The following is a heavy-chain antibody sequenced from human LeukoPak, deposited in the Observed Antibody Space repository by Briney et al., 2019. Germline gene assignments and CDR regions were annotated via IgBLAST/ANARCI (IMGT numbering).Heavy chain of an antibody. CDR2: IKGDGSDN. Sequence: GGSLRLSCAASGFTFSRYWMSWLRQAPGKGLEWVANIKGDGSDNHYVDSVRGRFTISRDNAKNSLYLQMNSLRAEDTAVYYCARDLGYYRADYWGQGTLVTVSS. CDR1: GFTFSRYW. J-gene: IGHJ4*02. CDR3: ARDLGYYRADY. V-gene: IGHV3-7*04. D-gene: IGHD1-26*01.